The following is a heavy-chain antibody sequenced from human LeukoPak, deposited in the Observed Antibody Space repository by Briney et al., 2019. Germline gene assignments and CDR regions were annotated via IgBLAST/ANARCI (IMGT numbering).Heavy chain of an antibody. V-gene: IGHV3-53*01. CDR2: IYSGGST. CDR3: AKDAYNWNRKTDDY. CDR1: GFTVSSNY. J-gene: IGHJ4*02. D-gene: IGHD1-20*01. Sequence: GGSLRLSCAASGFTVSSNYMSWVRQAPGKGLEWVSVIYSGGSTYYADSVKGRFTISRDNSKNTLYLQMNSLRAEDTAVYYCAKDAYNWNRKTDDYWGQGTLVTVSS.